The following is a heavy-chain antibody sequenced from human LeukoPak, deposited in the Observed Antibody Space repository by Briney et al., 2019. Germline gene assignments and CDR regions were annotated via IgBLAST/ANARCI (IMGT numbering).Heavy chain of an antibody. CDR1: GGSISSSNW. CDR3: ARGGYCSSTSCYAGVDY. J-gene: IGHJ4*02. CDR2: IYHSGST. D-gene: IGHD2-2*01. V-gene: IGHV4-4*02. Sequence: SETLSLTCAVSGGSISSSNWWSWVRQPPGKGLEWIGEIYHSGSTNYNPSLKSRVTISVDKSKNQFSLKLSSVTAADTAVYYCARGGYCSSTSCYAGVDYWGQGTLVTVSS.